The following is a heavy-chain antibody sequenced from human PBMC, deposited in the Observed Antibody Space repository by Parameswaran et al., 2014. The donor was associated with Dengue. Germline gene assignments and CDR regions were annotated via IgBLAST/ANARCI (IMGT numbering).Heavy chain of an antibody. Sequence: WIRQPPGKGLEWVSAISGSGGSTYYADSVKGRFTISRDNSKNTLYLQMNSLRAEDTAVYYCAKGGVYSYGYGISRYYFDYWGQGTLVTVSS. D-gene: IGHD5-18*01. CDR3: AKGGVYSYGYGISRYYFDY. CDR2: ISGSGGST. J-gene: IGHJ4*02. V-gene: IGHV3-23*01.